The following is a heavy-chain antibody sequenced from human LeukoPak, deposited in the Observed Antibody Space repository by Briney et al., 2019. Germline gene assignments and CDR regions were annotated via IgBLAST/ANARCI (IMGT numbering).Heavy chain of an antibody. D-gene: IGHD1-26*01. CDR1: GGSFSGYY. CDR2: INHSGST. Sequence: PSETLSLTCAVYGGSFSGYYWSWIRQPPGKGLEWIGEINHSGSTNYNPSLKSRVTISVDTSKNQFSLKLSSVTAADTAVYYCARGILSGSYGSYYFDYWGQGTLVTVSS. J-gene: IGHJ4*02. V-gene: IGHV4-34*01. CDR3: ARGILSGSYGSYYFDY.